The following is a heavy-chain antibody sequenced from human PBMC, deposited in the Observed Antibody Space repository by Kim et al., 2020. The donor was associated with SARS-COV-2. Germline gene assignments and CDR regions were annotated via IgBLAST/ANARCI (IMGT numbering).Heavy chain of an antibody. CDR1: GFTFSTSH. CDR3: AKGVTKSGFDY. Sequence: GGSLRLSCVASGFTFSTSHMGWVRQAPGEGLEWVSRISWDGTRTYYADSVKGRVTMSSDKSKNTVYLHMNSLRVEDTAVYYCAKGVTKSGFDYWGQGAQVTVSS. D-gene: IGHD4-17*01. J-gene: IGHJ4*02. CDR2: ISWDGTRT. V-gene: IGHV3-23*01.